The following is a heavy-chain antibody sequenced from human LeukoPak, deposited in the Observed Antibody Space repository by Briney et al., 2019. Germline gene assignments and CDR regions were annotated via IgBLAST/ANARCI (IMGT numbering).Heavy chain of an antibody. CDR1: GFTFSNYW. Sequence: PGGSLRLSCVGSGFTFSNYWMNWVRQAPGKGLEWVANIKLDGSDKNYVDSVKGRFTISRDNSKNTLYLQMNSLRAEDTAVYYCAKDSGIAVAGTLRAFDIWGQGTMVTVSS. CDR2: IKLDGSDK. V-gene: IGHV3-7*01. J-gene: IGHJ3*02. D-gene: IGHD6-19*01. CDR3: AKDSGIAVAGTLRAFDI.